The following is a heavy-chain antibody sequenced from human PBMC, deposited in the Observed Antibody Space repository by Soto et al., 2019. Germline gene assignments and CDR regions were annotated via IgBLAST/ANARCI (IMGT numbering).Heavy chain of an antibody. V-gene: IGHV3-30*18. CDR3: ADDIHPGRDGDHYGGDC. CDR1: GFTFSTYG. CDR2: ISYDGSNK. J-gene: IGHJ4*02. D-gene: IGHD3-16*01. Sequence: QEQLVESGGGVVQPGRSLRLSCAASGFTFSTYGMHWVRQAPGKGLEWVAIISYDGSNKYYADSVQGRFTISRDNSKNTLYLQMNSLRAEDTAAYDCADDIHPGRDGDHYGGDCWGQGTLVTVSS.